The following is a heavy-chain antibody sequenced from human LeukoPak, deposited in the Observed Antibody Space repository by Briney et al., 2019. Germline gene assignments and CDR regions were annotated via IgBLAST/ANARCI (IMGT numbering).Heavy chain of an antibody. D-gene: IGHD3-3*02. V-gene: IGHV3-9*01. Sequence: GGSLRLSCAASGFTFDDYAMHWVRQAPGKGLEWVSGISWNSGSIGYVDSVKGRFTISRDNAKNSLFLQMNSLRAEDTAVYYCARLISYSYYYYMDVWGKGTTVTVSS. CDR3: ARLISYSYYYYMDV. CDR1: GFTFDDYA. J-gene: IGHJ6*03. CDR2: ISWNSGSI.